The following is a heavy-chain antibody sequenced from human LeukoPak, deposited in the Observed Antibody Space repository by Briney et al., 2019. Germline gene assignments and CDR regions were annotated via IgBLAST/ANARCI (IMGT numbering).Heavy chain of an antibody. CDR3: AREYLIDYGDPLSDY. CDR1: GFTFSRYS. J-gene: IGHJ4*02. CDR2: VSGSSSTI. V-gene: IGHV3-48*04. D-gene: IGHD4-17*01. Sequence: PGGSLRLSCAASGFTFSRYSMNWVRQAPGKGLEWVSYVSGSSSTIYYADSVKGRFTISRDNAKNSLYLQVDSLRAEDTAVYYCAREYLIDYGDPLSDYWGQGTLVTVSS.